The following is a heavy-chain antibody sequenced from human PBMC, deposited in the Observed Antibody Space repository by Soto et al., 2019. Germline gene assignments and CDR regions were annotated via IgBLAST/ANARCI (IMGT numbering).Heavy chain of an antibody. J-gene: IGHJ6*02. V-gene: IGHV1-69*06. CDR3: ARLEXXXXXARPDRNYYYYYGXXV. D-gene: IGHD6-6*01. Sequence: QVQLVQSGAEVKKPGSSVKVSCKASGGTFSSYAISWVRQAPGQGLEWMGGIIPIFGTANYAQKFQGRVTITADXSTSTAYMELXSLRTENTAVYYCARLEXXXXXARPDRNYYYYYGXXVWGQGTTVTXSS. CDR2: IIPIFGTA. CDR1: GGTFSSYA.